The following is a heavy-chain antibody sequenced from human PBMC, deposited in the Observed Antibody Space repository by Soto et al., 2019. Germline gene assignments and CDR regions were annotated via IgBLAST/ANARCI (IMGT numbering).Heavy chain of an antibody. V-gene: IGHV1-8*01. D-gene: IGHD3-16*01. CDR3: AGGGGDYYYYYGMDV. Sequence: QVQLVQSGAEVKKPGASVKVSCKASGYTFTSYDINWVRQATGQGLEWMGWMNPNSGNTGYAQKFQGRVTMTRNTYISRAYMGLSSVRCEDRAVYYCAGGGGDYYYYYGMDVWGQGTTVTVSS. CDR2: MNPNSGNT. CDR1: GYTFTSYD. J-gene: IGHJ6*02.